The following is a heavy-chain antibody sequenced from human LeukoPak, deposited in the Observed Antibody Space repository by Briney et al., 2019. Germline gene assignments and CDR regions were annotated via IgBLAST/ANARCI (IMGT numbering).Heavy chain of an antibody. CDR3: AREFEQQLAYDAFDM. CDR1: GDSVSSNSAA. CDR2: TYYRSKWYN. J-gene: IGHJ3*02. V-gene: IGHV6-1*01. Sequence: SQTLSLTCAISGDSVSSNSAAWNWIRQSPSRGLEWLGRTYYRSKWYNDYAESVKSRMTIKQDTSKNQFSLHLNSVTPEDTAVYYCAREFEQQLAYDAFDMWGQGTVATVSS. D-gene: IGHD6-13*01.